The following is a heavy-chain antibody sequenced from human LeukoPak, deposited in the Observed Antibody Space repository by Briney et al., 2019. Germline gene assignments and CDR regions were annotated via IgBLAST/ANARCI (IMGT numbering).Heavy chain of an antibody. J-gene: IGHJ4*02. D-gene: IGHD4-11*01. CDR2: IHPNSGGT. V-gene: IGHV1-2*02. Sequence: ASVKVSCKASGYTFTGYYIHWLRQAPGQGLEWMGWIHPNSGGTNYAQKFQDRVTMTRDTSISTAYMELTRLTSDDTAVYYCARDRKDYSNFPDWGQGTLVTVSS. CDR3: ARDRKDYSNFPD. CDR1: GYTFTGYY.